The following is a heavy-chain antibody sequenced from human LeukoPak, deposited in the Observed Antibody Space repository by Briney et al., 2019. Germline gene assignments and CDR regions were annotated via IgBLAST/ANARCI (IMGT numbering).Heavy chain of an antibody. Sequence: ASVKVSCKASGYTFTRYGISWVRQAPGQGLEWMGWISAYNGNTNYAQKLQGRVTMTTDTSTSTAYMELRSLRSDDTAVYYCARWYYDILTGYYALYYFDYWGQGTLVTVSS. CDR2: ISAYNGNT. CDR1: GYTFTRYG. CDR3: ARWYYDILTGYYALYYFDY. V-gene: IGHV1-18*04. D-gene: IGHD3-9*01. J-gene: IGHJ4*02.